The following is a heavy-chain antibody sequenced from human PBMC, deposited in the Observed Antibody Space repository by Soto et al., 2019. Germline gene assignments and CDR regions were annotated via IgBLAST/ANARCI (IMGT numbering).Heavy chain of an antibody. CDR2: ISAYNGNT. Sequence: QVQLVQSGAEVKKPGASVKVSCKASGYTFTSYGISWVRQAPGQGLEWMGWISAYNGNTNYAQKLQGRVTMTTDTSTSPAYMELRSLRSDDTAVYYCARDRYSGSYRYSWFDPWGQGTLVTVSS. CDR3: ARDRYSGSYRYSWFDP. V-gene: IGHV1-18*01. D-gene: IGHD1-26*01. J-gene: IGHJ5*02. CDR1: GYTFTSYG.